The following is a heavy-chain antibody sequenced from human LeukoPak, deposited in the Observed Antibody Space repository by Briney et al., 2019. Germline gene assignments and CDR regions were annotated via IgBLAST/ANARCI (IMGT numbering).Heavy chain of an antibody. J-gene: IGHJ4*02. CDR1: GGSISSGDYY. V-gene: IGHV4-30-4*08. CDR3: AREGDYGSGSYFFDY. D-gene: IGHD3-10*01. Sequence: PSQTLSLTCTVSGGSISSGDYYWSWIRQPPGKGLEWIGYIYYSGSTYYNPSLKSRVTISVDTSKNQFSLKLSSVTAADTAVYYCAREGDYGSGSYFFDYWGQGTLVTVSS. CDR2: IYYSGST.